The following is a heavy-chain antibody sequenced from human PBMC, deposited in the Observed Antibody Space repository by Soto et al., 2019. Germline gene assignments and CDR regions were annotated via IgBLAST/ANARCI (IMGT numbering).Heavy chain of an antibody. CDR2: ISDSGTLT. D-gene: IGHD2-2*01. Sequence: EVQLLESGGGLVQPGGSLRLSCAASGFTFSSYAMKWVRQAPGKGLEWVSLISDSGTLTYYADSVKGRFTISRDNSGNTLFLQMYSLIAEDTAVYYCARYIPGVRYYGMDVWGQGTTVTVSS. V-gene: IGHV3-23*01. J-gene: IGHJ6*02. CDR3: ARYIPGVRYYGMDV. CDR1: GFTFSSYA.